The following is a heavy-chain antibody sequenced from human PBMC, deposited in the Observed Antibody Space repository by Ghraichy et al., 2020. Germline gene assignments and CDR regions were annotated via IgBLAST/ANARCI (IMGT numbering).Heavy chain of an antibody. V-gene: IGHV4-34*01. CDR3: ARGLVPIDY. Sequence: SETLSLTCAVYGGSFSGYYWSWIRQPPGKGLEWIGEINHSGSTNYNPSLKSRVTISVDTSKNQFSLKLSSVTAADTAVYYCARGLVPIDYWGQGTLVTVSS. D-gene: IGHD2-2*01. J-gene: IGHJ4*02. CDR1: GGSFSGYY. CDR2: INHSGST.